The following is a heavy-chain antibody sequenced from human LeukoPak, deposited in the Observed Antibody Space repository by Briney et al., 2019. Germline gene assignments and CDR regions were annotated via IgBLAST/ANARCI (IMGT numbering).Heavy chain of an antibody. D-gene: IGHD6-19*01. CDR3: AASSAVAGTRGVDLLD. Sequence: VTPGGSLRLSCAASGFTFSSYSMNWVRPAPGKGLEWVSSISSSSSYIYYADSVKGRFTISRDNAKNSLYLQMNSLRAEDTAVYYCAASSAVAGTRGVDLLDWGQGTLVTVSS. CDR1: GFTFSSYS. V-gene: IGHV3-21*01. J-gene: IGHJ4*02. CDR2: ISSSSSYI.